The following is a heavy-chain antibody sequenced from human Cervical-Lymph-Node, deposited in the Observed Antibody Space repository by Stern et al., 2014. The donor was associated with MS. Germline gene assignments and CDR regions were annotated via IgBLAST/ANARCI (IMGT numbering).Heavy chain of an antibody. Sequence: EVQLVESGAELIRPGESLKISCKGSGFKFSIYWIAWVRQMPGKGLEWMGIIYTGDSKTRYSPSFQGQVTMSADKSTSTAYLQWSSLNASDTAMYFCARQTTAWASDVWGQGTLVTVSS. V-gene: IGHV5-51*01. CDR3: ARQTTAWASDV. J-gene: IGHJ4*02. CDR1: GFKFSIYW. D-gene: IGHD1-14*01. CDR2: IYTGDSKT.